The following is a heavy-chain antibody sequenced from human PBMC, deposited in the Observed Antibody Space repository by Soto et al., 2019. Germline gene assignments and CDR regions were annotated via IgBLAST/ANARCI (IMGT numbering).Heavy chain of an antibody. CDR3: ARDCSSTSCRKGYWYFDL. D-gene: IGHD2-2*01. CDR1: GGTFSSYA. V-gene: IGHV1-69*01. J-gene: IGHJ2*01. CDR2: IIPIFGTA. Sequence: QVQLVQSGAEVKKPGSSVKVSCKASGGTFSSYAISWVRQAPGQGLEWMGGIIPIFGTANYAQKFQGRVTITADESTSTAYMELSSLRSEDTAVYYCARDCSSTSCRKGYWYFDLWGRGTRVTVPS.